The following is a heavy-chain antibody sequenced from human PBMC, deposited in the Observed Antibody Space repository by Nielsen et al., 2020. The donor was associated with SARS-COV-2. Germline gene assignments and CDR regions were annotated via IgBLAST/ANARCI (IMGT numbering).Heavy chain of an antibody. V-gene: IGHV4-4*02. Sequence: SETLSLTCAVSGGSISSSNWWSWVRQPPGRGPEWIGNIHYTGSANYSPSLKSRLSMSLEASRNQFSLSVKSMTAADSAEYYCVRDTLAHGLDVWGQGITVTVSS. CDR3: VRDTLAHGLDV. CDR1: GGSISSSNW. CDR2: IHYTGSA. J-gene: IGHJ6*02.